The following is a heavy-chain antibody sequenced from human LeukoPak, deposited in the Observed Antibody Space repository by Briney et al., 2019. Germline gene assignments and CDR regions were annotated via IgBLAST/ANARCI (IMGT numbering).Heavy chain of an antibody. CDR3: ARDYYDSGGYYYGIHDY. Sequence: SETLSLTCAVYGGSFSGYYWSWIRQPPGKGLEWIGEINHSGSTNYNPSLKSRVTISVDTSKNQFSLKLSSVTAADTAVYYCARDYYDSGGYYYGIHDYWGQGTLVTVSS. V-gene: IGHV4-34*01. CDR1: GGSFSGYY. CDR2: INHSGST. D-gene: IGHD3-22*01. J-gene: IGHJ4*02.